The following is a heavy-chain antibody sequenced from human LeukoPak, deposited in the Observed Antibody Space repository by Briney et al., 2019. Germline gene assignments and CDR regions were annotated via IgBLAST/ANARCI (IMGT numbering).Heavy chain of an antibody. J-gene: IGHJ4*02. V-gene: IGHV3-48*01. CDR3: ARGGAARPDY. Sequence: GGSLRLSCAASGFTLSNYGINWVRQAPGNGLEWVSYISSSRSAINYADSVKGRFTISRDNGKNSLYLQMNSLRVDDTAVYYCARGGAARPDYWGQGTLVTVSS. CDR2: ISSSRSAI. CDR1: GFTLSNYG. D-gene: IGHD6-6*01.